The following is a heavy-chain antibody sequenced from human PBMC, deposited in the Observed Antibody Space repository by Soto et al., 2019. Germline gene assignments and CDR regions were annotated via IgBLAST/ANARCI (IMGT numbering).Heavy chain of an antibody. D-gene: IGHD2-21*01. CDR1: GFSLSTSGVG. CDR2: IYWDDDK. Sequence: QITLKESGPTLVKPTQTLTLTCTFSGFSLSTSGVGVGWIRQPPGKALEWLALIYWDDDKRYSPSLKSRLTITKDTSKNQVVLTMTNMDPVDTATYYCAHAKEGLWPLRPLNYGMDVWGQGTTVTVSS. V-gene: IGHV2-5*02. CDR3: AHAKEGLWPLRPLNYGMDV. J-gene: IGHJ6*02.